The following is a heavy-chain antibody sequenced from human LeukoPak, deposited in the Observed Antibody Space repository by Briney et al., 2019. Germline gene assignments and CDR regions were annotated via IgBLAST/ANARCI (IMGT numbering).Heavy chain of an antibody. D-gene: IGHD1-26*01. CDR3: ARGRSGSYYSAFDI. Sequence: GRSLRLSCAASGFTFSSYGMHWVRQAPGKGLEWVAVISYDGSNKYYADSVKGRFTISRDNSKNTLYLQMNSLRAEDTAVYYCARGRSGSYYSAFDIWGQGTMVTVSS. J-gene: IGHJ3*02. V-gene: IGHV3-30*03. CDR1: GFTFSSYG. CDR2: ISYDGSNK.